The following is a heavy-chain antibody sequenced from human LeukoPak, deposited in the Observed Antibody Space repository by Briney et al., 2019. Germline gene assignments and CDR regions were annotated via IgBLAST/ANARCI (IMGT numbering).Heavy chain of an antibody. D-gene: IGHD6-19*01. CDR3: ARDPLGGIAVAES. CDR1: GGSFSGYY. CDR2: INHSGST. Sequence: SETLSLTCAVYGGSFSGYYWSWIRQPPGKGLEWIGEINHSGSTNYNPSLKSRVTISVDTSKNQFSLKLSSVTAADTAVYYCARDPLGGIAVAESWGQGTLVTVSS. V-gene: IGHV4-34*01. J-gene: IGHJ4*02.